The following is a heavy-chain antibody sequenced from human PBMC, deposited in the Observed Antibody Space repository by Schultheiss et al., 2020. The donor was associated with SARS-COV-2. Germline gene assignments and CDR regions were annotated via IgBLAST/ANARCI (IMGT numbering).Heavy chain of an antibody. D-gene: IGHD4-17*01. CDR2: INGDGRST. J-gene: IGHJ5*02. CDR1: GFTVSSYW. Sequence: GGSLRLSCEASGFTVSSYWMHWVRQAPGKGLVWVSRINGDGRSTTYADSVKGRFTISKDNAKNMLYMQMNSLRAEDTATYYCTGGHYGSWGQGTLVTVSS. CDR3: TGGHYGS. V-gene: IGHV3-74*01.